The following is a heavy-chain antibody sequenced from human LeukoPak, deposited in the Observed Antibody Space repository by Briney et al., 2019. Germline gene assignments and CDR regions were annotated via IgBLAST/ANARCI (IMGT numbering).Heavy chain of an antibody. V-gene: IGHV3-30*18. J-gene: IGHJ4*02. Sequence: GGSLRLSCAASGFTFSSYGMHWVRQASGKGLEWVAVISYDGSNKYYADSVKGRFTISRDNSKNTLYLQMNSLRAEDTAVYYCAKDSLDYWGQGTLVTVSS. CDR1: GFTFSSYG. CDR3: AKDSLDY. CDR2: ISYDGSNK.